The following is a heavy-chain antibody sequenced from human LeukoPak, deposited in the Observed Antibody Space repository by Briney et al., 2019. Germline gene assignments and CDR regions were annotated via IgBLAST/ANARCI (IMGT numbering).Heavy chain of an antibody. CDR2: INGDGSTT. D-gene: IGHD6-6*01. CDR3: ARGLSGYSSSLGY. V-gene: IGHV3-74*01. Sequence: PGGSLRLSCAASGFTFSTYWMHWDRQAPGKGLVWVSRINGDGSTTTYADSVKGRFTISRDNAQNTLYLQMNSLRAEDTAVYYCARGLSGYSSSLGYWGQGTLVTVSS. J-gene: IGHJ4*02. CDR1: GFTFSTYW.